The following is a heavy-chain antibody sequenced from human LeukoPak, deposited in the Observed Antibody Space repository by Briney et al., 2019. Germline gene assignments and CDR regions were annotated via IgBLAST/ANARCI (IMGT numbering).Heavy chain of an antibody. J-gene: IGHJ4*02. D-gene: IGHD6-13*01. CDR2: IWYDGTNK. V-gene: IGHV3-30*02. CDR1: GFSFSSYG. Sequence: GGSLRLSCAASGFSFSSYGLHWVRQAPGKGLDWVAFIWYDGTNKYYADSVKGRFTISRDNSKNTLYLQMNSLRAEDTAVYYCAKSSAVSSTPVGDYWGQGTLVTVSS. CDR3: AKSSAVSSTPVGDY.